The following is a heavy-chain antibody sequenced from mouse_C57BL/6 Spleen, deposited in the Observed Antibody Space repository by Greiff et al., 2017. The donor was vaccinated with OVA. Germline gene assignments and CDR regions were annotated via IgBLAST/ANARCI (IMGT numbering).Heavy chain of an antibody. CDR2: FHPYNDDT. D-gene: IGHD3-2*02. CDR3: ARGDSSGGDYYAMDY. V-gene: IGHV1-47*01. J-gene: IGHJ4*01. Sequence: QVQLQLSGAELVKPGASVKMSCKASGYTFTTYPIEWMKQNHGKSLEWIGNFHPYNDDTKYNEKFKGKATLTVEKSSSTVYLELSRLTSDVSAVYYCARGDSSGGDYYAMDYWGQGTSVTVSS. CDR1: GYTFTTYP.